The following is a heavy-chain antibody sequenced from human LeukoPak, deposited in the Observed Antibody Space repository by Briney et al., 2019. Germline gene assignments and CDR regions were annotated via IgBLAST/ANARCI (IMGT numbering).Heavy chain of an antibody. Sequence: SETLSLTCTVSGGSIGSSSYYWGWIRQPPGKGLEWIGSIYYSGSTYYNPSLKSRVTISVDTSKNQFSLKLSSVTAADTAVYYCARQADRLWFGEPPRLINWFDPWGQGTLVTVSS. J-gene: IGHJ5*02. D-gene: IGHD3-10*01. CDR2: IYYSGST. CDR3: ARQADRLWFGEPPRLINWFDP. CDR1: GGSIGSSSYY. V-gene: IGHV4-39*01.